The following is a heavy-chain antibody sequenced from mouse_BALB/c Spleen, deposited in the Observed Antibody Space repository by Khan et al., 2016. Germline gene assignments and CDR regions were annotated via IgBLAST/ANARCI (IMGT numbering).Heavy chain of an antibody. J-gene: IGHJ1*01. CDR1: GYSITSDYA. V-gene: IGHV3-2*02. CDR3: ARAPPGWYFDV. CDR2: ISYSGST. Sequence: EVKLEVSGPGLVKPSQSLSLTCTVTGYSITSDYAWNWIRQFPGNKLEWMGYISYSGSTSYNPSLKSRISITRDTSKNQFFLQLNSVTTEDTATYYYARAPPGWYFDVWGAGTTVTVSS.